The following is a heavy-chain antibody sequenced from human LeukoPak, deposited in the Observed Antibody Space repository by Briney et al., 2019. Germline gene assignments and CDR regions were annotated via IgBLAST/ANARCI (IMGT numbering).Heavy chain of an antibody. CDR2: ISSSSSYI. J-gene: IGHJ4*02. CDR1: GFTFSSYS. Sequence: GSLRLSCAASGFTFSSYSMNWVRQAPGKGLEWVSSISSSSSYIYYADSVKGRFTISRDNDKNSLYLQMNSLRAEDTAVYYCARGVPAALNYFDYWGQGTLVTVSS. CDR3: ARGVPAALNYFDY. D-gene: IGHD2-2*01. V-gene: IGHV3-21*01.